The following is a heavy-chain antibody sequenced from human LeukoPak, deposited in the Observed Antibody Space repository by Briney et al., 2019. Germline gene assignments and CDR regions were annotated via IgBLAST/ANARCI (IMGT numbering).Heavy chain of an antibody. CDR1: GYTFTSYG. CDR3: ARDRQWDWFDP. Sequence: ASVKVSCKPSGYTFTSYGISWVRQAAGQGLEWMGWISAYNGNTNYAQKLRGRVTMTTDTSTSTAYMELRSLRSDETAVYYCARDRQWDWFDPWGQGTLVTVSS. V-gene: IGHV1-18*01. CDR2: ISAYNGNT. D-gene: IGHD1-26*01. J-gene: IGHJ5*02.